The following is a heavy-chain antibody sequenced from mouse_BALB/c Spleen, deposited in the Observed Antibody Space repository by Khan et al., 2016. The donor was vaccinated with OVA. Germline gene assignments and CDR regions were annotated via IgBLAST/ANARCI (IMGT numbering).Heavy chain of an antibody. J-gene: IGHJ3*01. Sequence: IQLVQSGPELMKPGASVKISCKASGYSFTSYYIHWVMQSRGQSLEWIGYVDPFSAVTTYNQKFKGKATLTVDKSSSTAYIHLSNLTSEDSAVYYCTRHGYVACFTYWGQGTLVTVSA. D-gene: IGHD2-2*01. CDR2: VDPFSAVT. CDR3: TRHGYVACFTY. V-gene: IGHV1S135*01. CDR1: GYSFTSYY.